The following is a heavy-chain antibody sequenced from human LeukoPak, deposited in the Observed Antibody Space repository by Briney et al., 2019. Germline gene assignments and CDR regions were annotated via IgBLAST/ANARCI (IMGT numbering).Heavy chain of an antibody. V-gene: IGHV4-61*05. Sequence: SETLSLTCTVSGGSISSSSYYWGWIRQPPGKGLEWIGYIYYSGSTNYNPSLKSRVTISVDTSKNQFSLKLSSVTAADTAVYYCARVYGYYYYYMDVWGKGTTVTVSS. CDR3: ARVYGYYYYYMDV. J-gene: IGHJ6*03. D-gene: IGHD3-3*01. CDR1: GGSISSSSYY. CDR2: IYYSGST.